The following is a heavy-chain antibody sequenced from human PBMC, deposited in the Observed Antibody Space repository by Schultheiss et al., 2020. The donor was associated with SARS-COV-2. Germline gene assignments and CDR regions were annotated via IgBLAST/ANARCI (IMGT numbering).Heavy chain of an antibody. J-gene: IGHJ6*03. CDR1: GFTFSSYW. CDR2: INSDGSST. D-gene: IGHD6-19*01. Sequence: GGSLRLSCAASGFTFSSYWMHWVRQAPGKGLVWVSRINSDGSSTSYADSVKGRFTISRDNAKNTLYLQMNSLRAEDTAVYYCARGSSSGWPYYYYYYMDVWGKGTTVTVSS. CDR3: ARGSSSGWPYYYYYYMDV. V-gene: IGHV3-74*01.